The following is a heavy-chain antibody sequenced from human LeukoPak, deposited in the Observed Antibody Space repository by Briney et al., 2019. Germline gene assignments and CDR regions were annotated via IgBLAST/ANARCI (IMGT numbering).Heavy chain of an antibody. CDR3: AEDSATMIGVIRTTPRGQIDY. J-gene: IGHJ4*02. D-gene: IGHD3-22*01. Sequence: GGSLRLSCAASGFTFSSSDMYWVRQAPGKGLEWVSAIGTVGDTYYPGSLKGRFTISRDNSKNTLYLQMNRLRVEDTAVYYCAEDSATMIGVIRTTPRGQIDYWGQGTLVTVSS. CDR1: GFTFSSSD. V-gene: IGHV3-13*01. CDR2: IGTVGDT.